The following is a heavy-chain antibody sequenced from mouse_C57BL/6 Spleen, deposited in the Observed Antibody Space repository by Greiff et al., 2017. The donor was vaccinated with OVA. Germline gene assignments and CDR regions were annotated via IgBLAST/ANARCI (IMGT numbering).Heavy chain of an antibody. Sequence: EVKLMESGGGLVQPGGSLSLSCAASGFTFTDYYMSWVRQPPGKALEWLGFIRNKANGYTTEYSASVKGRFTISRDNSQSILYLQMKALRAEDSATYYCARSSFAYWGQGTLVTVSA. CDR3: ARSSFAY. V-gene: IGHV7-3*01. J-gene: IGHJ3*01. CDR1: GFTFTDYY. CDR2: IRNKANGYTT.